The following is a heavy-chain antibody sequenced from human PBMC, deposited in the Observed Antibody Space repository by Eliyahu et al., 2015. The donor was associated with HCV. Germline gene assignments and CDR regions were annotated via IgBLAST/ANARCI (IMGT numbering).Heavy chain of an antibody. Sequence: EVQLVESGGGLVQPGGSLRLSCSASGFTFXSYAMHWVRQAPGKGLEYVSAISSNGGSTYYADSVKGRFTISRDNSKNTLYLQMSSLRAEDTAVYYCVKGGFYDSSGYYLDYWGQGTLVTVSS. CDR3: VKGGFYDSSGYYLDY. J-gene: IGHJ4*02. D-gene: IGHD3-22*01. CDR1: GFTFXSYA. V-gene: IGHV3-64D*06. CDR2: ISSNGGST.